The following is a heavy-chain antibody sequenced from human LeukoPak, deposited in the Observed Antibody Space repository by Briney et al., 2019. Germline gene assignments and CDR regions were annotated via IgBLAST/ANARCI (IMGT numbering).Heavy chain of an antibody. Sequence: GASVKVSCKASGYTFGGYYMHWVRQAPGQGLEWMGWINPNSGGTNYAQKFQGRVTMTRDTSISTAYMELSRLSSDDTAVYYCARDSCSSTSCLSIDDYWGHGPLVTGSS. CDR2: INPNSGGT. J-gene: IGHJ4*01. V-gene: IGHV1-2*02. CDR3: ARDSCSSTSCLSIDDY. CDR1: GYTFGGYY. D-gene: IGHD2-2*01.